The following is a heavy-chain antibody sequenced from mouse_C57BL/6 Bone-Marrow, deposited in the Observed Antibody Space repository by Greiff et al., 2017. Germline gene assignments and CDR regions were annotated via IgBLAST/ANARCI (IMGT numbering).Heavy chain of an antibody. CDR2: IDPENGDT. CDR3: TVLLRSKDY. D-gene: IGHD1-1*01. CDR1: GFNIKDDY. J-gene: IGHJ4*01. Sequence: VQLKESGAELVRPGASVKLSCTASGFNIKDDYMHWVKQRPEQGLEWIGWIDPENGDTEYASKFQGKATITADTSSNTAYLQLSSLTSEDTAVYYCTVLLRSKDYWGQGTSVTVSS. V-gene: IGHV14-4*01.